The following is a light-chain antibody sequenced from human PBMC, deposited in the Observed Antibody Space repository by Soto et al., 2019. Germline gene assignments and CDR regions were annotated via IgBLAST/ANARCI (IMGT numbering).Light chain of an antibody. J-gene: IGLJ1*01. CDR2: EVT. Sequence: QSALTRPASVSGSPGQSITISCTGTSSDIGRYNFVSWYQQHPGKAPKLLVYEVTNRPSGVSNRFSGSKSGNTASLTIFGLQTEDEADYYCSSYTSVTTFVVFGTGTKLTVL. CDR1: SSDIGRYNF. CDR3: SSYTSVTTFVV. V-gene: IGLV2-14*01.